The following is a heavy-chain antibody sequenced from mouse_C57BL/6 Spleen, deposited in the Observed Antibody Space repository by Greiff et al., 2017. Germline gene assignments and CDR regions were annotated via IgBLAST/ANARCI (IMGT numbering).Heavy chain of an antibody. V-gene: IGHV1-54*01. J-gene: IGHJ4*01. D-gene: IGHD2-4*01. CDR1: GYAFTNYL. CDR2: INPGSGGT. CDR3: ARGRGYYDYDEGYAMDY. Sequence: QVQLQQSGAELVRPGTSVKVSCKASGYAFTNYLIEWVKQRPGQGLEWIGVINPGSGGTNYNEKFKGKATLTADKSSSTAYMQLSSLTSEDSAVYFCARGRGYYDYDEGYAMDYGGQGTSVTVAS.